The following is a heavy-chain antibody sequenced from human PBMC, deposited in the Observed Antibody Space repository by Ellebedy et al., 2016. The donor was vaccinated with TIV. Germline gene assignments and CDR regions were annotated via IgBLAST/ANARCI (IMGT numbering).Heavy chain of an antibody. CDR3: ARGIVGATYFDY. CDR2: IYPGDSDT. D-gene: IGHD1-26*01. V-gene: IGHV5-51*01. Sequence: GESLKISCQGSGYSFSTYEIGWVRQVPGKGLEWMGVIYPGDSDTRYSPSFQGQVTISADKSISTAYLQWSSLKASDTAMYYCARGIVGATYFDYWGQGTLVTVSS. CDR1: GYSFSTYE. J-gene: IGHJ4*02.